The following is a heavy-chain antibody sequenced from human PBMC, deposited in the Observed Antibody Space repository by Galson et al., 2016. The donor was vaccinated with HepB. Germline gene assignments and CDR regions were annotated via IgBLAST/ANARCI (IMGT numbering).Heavy chain of an antibody. D-gene: IGHD2-2*03. CDR3: AHRQGGISWISYSMDV. Sequence: ALAKPTQTLTLTCTVPGFSLSTGGVSVGWIRQAPGKALEWLAIISWDDDKRYSPSLKNRLTITKDTSKNQVVLTITNMDPVDTATYYRAHRQGGISWISYSMDVWGQGTTVTVSS. CDR2: ISWDDDK. V-gene: IGHV2-5*02. CDR1: GFSLSTGGVS. J-gene: IGHJ6*02.